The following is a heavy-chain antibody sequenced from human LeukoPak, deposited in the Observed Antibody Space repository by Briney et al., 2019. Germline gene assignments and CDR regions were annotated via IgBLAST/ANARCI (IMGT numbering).Heavy chain of an antibody. Sequence: PGGSLRLSCVVSGFTSSASIVHWVRQAPGRGGEWLAVISHDGNGKVYADSVKGRFTISRDDSERTVYLHVDSLRTDDTAIFYCAREGDSSGQAGAFNIWGQGTMVTVSS. CDR1: GFTSSASI. CDR3: AREGDSSGQAGAFNI. D-gene: IGHD3-22*01. V-gene: IGHV3-30-3*01. CDR2: ISHDGNGK. J-gene: IGHJ3*02.